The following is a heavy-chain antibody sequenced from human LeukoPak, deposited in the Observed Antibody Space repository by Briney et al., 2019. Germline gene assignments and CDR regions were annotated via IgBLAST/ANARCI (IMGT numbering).Heavy chain of an antibody. CDR2: IYYSGNT. D-gene: IGHD6-19*01. CDR3: ARGDSSGWIGY. CDR1: GGSITSSDYY. V-gene: IGHV4-39*07. Sequence: SETLSLTCTVSGGSITSSDYYWGWLRQPPGKGLEWIGSIYYSGNTYYNPSLKSPVTISVDTSKNQLSLRLNSVTAADTAVYYCARGDSSGWIGYWGQGALVTVSS. J-gene: IGHJ4*02.